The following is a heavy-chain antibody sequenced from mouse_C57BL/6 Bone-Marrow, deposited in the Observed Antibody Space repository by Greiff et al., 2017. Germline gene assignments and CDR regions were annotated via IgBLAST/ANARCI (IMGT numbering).Heavy chain of an antibody. V-gene: IGHV1-50*01. CDR2: IDPSDSYT. Sequence: VQLQQPGAELVKPGASVKLSCKASGYTFTSYWMQWVKQRPGQGLEWIGEIDPSDSYTNYNQKFKGKATLTVDTSSSTAYMQLSSLTSEDSAVYYCARRNAYYSNYEDYWGQGTTLTVSS. J-gene: IGHJ2*01. CDR3: ARRNAYYSNYEDY. CDR1: GYTFTSYW. D-gene: IGHD2-5*01.